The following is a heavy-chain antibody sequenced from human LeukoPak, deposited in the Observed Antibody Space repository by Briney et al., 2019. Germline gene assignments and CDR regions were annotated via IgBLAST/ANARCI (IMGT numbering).Heavy chain of an antibody. D-gene: IGHD2-15*01. CDR3: ASTGYCSGGSCYSNRY. V-gene: IGHV1-2*02. CDR1: GYTFTGYY. J-gene: IGHJ4*02. Sequence: ASVKVSCKASGYTFTGYYMHWVRQAPGQGLEWMGWINPNSGGTNYAQKFQGRVTMTRDTSISTAYMALSRLRSDDTAVYYCASTGYCSGGSCYSNRYWGQGTLVTVSS. CDR2: INPNSGGT.